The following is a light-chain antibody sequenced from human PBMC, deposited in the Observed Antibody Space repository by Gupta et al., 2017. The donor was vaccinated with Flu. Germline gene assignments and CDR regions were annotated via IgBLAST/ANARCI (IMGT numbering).Light chain of an antibody. CDR2: GAT. CDR1: QTMNSY. V-gene: IGKV1-39*01. J-gene: IGKJ4*01. Sequence: DIQMTQSPSSLSASVGDRVTITCRASQTMNSYINWYQQKPGKAPKLLIYGATSLQSEVPSRFSGTGSGTDFTLTITSLQPEDFATYYCQQCYSSHTFGGGTKVEMK. CDR3: QQCYSSHT.